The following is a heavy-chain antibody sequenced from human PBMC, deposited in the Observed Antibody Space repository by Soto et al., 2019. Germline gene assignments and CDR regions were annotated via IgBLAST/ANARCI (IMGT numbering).Heavy chain of an antibody. CDR1: GFTFSSYW. D-gene: IGHD2-15*01. J-gene: IGHJ4*02. CDR2: IKQDGSEK. CDR3: ARSGPKDIVVVVAATRFDY. V-gene: IGHV3-7*01. Sequence: GGSLRLSCAASGFTFSSYWMSWVRQAPGKGLEWVANIKQDGSEKYYVDSVKGRFTISRDNAKNSLYLQMNSLRAEDTAVYYCARSGPKDIVVVVAATRFDYWGQGTLVTVSS.